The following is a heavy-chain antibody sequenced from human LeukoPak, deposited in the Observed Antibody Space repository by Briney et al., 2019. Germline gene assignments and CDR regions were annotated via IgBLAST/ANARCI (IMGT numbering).Heavy chain of an antibody. D-gene: IGHD1-26*01. CDR3: AKEGYGGHPIPRDSDY. J-gene: IGHJ4*02. CDR2: ISGSGGST. Sequence: GGSLRLSCAASGFTFSSYAMSWVRQAPGKGLEWVSAISGSGGSTYYADSVKGRFTISRDNSKNTLYLQMNSLRAEDTAVYYCAKEGYGGHPIPRDSDYWGQGTRVSVSS. V-gene: IGHV3-23*01. CDR1: GFTFSSYA.